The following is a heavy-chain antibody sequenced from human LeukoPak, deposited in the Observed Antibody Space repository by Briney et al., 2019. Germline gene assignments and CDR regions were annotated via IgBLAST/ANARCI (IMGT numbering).Heavy chain of an antibody. Sequence: GGSLRLSCAASGFTFSSYAMNWVRQAPGRGLEWVSSISGSSTYIYYADSVKGRFTISRDNAKNSLSLQMNSLRAEDTAVYYCASSIVVAGLFDYWGQGTLVTVSS. CDR2: ISGSSTYI. J-gene: IGHJ4*02. V-gene: IGHV3-21*01. CDR1: GFTFSSYA. CDR3: ASSIVVAGLFDY. D-gene: IGHD6-13*01.